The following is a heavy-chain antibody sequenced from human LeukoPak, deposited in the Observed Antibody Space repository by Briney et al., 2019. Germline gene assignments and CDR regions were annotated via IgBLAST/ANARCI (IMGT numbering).Heavy chain of an antibody. V-gene: IGHV4-39*01. CDR3: ARQLYVSGSYYATMDV. J-gene: IGHJ6*03. Sequence: SETLSLTCSVSGGSISSSSYFWGWIRQPPGKGLEWIASVHYSGSTYYNPSLKSRLTISVDTSKNQFSLELSSVTAADTALYFCARQLYVSGSYYATMDVWGKGTTVTISS. D-gene: IGHD3-10*01. CDR1: GGSISSSSYF. CDR2: VHYSGST.